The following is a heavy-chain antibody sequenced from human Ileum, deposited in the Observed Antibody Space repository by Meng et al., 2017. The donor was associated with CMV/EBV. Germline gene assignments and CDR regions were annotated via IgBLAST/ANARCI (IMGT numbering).Heavy chain of an antibody. CDR1: TFTVTNTY. CDR3: VREEFV. V-gene: IGHV3-66*02. D-gene: IGHD3-10*01. Sequence: PGGSLRLSCVASTFTVTNTYMTWVRQAPGKGLEWASTIYSGGSTEHADSVKGRFTISRDHSKNTVYLQMNDLRVEDTALYYCVREEFVWGQGTLVTVSS. CDR2: IYSGGST. J-gene: IGHJ4*02.